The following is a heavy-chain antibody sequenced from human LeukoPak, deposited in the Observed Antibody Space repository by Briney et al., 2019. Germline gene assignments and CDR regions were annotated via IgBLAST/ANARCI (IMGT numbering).Heavy chain of an antibody. D-gene: IGHD6-19*01. J-gene: IGHJ3*02. CDR2: ITGSGASA. CDR1: GFTFGNYG. CDR3: ARDSSGWYPHAFDI. V-gene: IGHV3-23*01. Sequence: GGSLRLSCAASGFTFGNYGMSWVRQAPGKGLEWVSAITGSGASAYYADSVEGRFTISRDNSKKTLYLQLNSLRAEDTAVYYCARDSSGWYPHAFDIWGQGTMVTVSS.